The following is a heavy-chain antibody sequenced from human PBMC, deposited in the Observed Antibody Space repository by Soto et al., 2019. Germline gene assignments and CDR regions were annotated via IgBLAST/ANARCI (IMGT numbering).Heavy chain of an antibody. Sequence: GGSLRLSCAASGFIFRSYWMTWVRQAPGKGLEWVAKIKEDGSEKEYVDSVKGRFTISRDNAKNSLFLQMNSLRVEDTAVYYCARDPYFGAFDIWGQGTMVTVPS. J-gene: IGHJ3*02. D-gene: IGHD3-9*01. CDR1: GFIFRSYW. V-gene: IGHV3-7*01. CDR3: ARDPYFGAFDI. CDR2: IKEDGSEK.